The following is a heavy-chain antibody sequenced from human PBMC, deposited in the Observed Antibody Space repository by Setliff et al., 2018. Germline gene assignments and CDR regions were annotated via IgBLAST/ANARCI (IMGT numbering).Heavy chain of an antibody. V-gene: IGHV5-51*01. J-gene: IGHJ6*02. CDR3: ARVGQQLVYYYYGMDV. CDR1: GYSFTSYW. D-gene: IGHD6-13*01. Sequence: GESLKISCKGSGYSFTSYWIGRVRQMPGKGLEWMGIIYPGDSDTRYSPSFQGQVTISADKSISTAYLQWSSLKASDTAMYYCARVGQQLVYYYYGMDVWGQGTTVTVSS. CDR2: IYPGDSDT.